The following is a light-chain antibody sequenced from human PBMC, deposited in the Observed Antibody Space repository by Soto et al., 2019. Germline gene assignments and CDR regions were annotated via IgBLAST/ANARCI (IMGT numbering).Light chain of an antibody. CDR3: QQYKGYPLT. Sequence: DIQMTQSPSSLSASVGDRVTITCRASQVIAHYLAWYQQKPGNPPKSLIFAASTLQTGVQSKFSGSGSDTDFTLTIHNRQPEDSALYYCQQYKGYPLTFGGGTKVEI. CDR2: AAS. CDR1: QVIAHY. J-gene: IGKJ4*01. V-gene: IGKV1-16*02.